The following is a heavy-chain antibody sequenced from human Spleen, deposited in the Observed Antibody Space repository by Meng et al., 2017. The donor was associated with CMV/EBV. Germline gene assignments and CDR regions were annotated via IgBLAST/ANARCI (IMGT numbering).Heavy chain of an antibody. D-gene: IGHD4/OR15-4a*01. J-gene: IGHJ6*02. V-gene: IGHV3-7*01. CDR2: IKQDGSEK. Sequence: GGSLRLSCVASGFTFSSDWMSWVRQAPGKGLEWVANIKQDGSEKYYVDSVKGRFTISRDNAKNSLYLQMNSLRAEDTAVYYCAREMLLTMVFLDVWGQGTSVTVSS. CDR1: GFTFSSDW. CDR3: AREMLLTMVFLDV.